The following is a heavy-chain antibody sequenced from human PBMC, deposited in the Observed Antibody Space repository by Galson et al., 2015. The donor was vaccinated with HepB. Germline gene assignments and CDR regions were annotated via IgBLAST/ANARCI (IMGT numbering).Heavy chain of an antibody. Sequence: SLRLSCAASGFTFSSYGMHWVRQAPGKGLEWVAVISYDGSNKYYADSVKGRFTISRDNSKNTLFLQMNSLRAEDTAVYYCARTYSSSRTYYFDYWGQGTLVTVSS. V-gene: IGHV3-30*03. CDR2: ISYDGSNK. CDR3: ARTYSSSRTYYFDY. CDR1: GFTFSSYG. J-gene: IGHJ4*02. D-gene: IGHD6-6*01.